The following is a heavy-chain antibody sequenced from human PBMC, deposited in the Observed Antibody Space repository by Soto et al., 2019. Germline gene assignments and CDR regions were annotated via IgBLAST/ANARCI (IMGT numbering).Heavy chain of an antibody. J-gene: IGHJ5*02. Sequence: PSETLSLTCTVSGGSISSGGYYWSWIRQHPGKGLEWIGYTYYSGSTYYDPSLKSRVTISVDTSKNQFSLKLSSVTAADTAVYYCARGGVWFGEFYWFDPWGQGTLVTVSS. CDR1: GGSISSGGYY. CDR2: TYYSGST. D-gene: IGHD3-10*01. V-gene: IGHV4-31*03. CDR3: ARGGVWFGEFYWFDP.